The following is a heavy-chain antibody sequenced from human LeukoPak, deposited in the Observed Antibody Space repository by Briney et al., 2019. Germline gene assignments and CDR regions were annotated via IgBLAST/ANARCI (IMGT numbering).Heavy chain of an antibody. J-gene: IGHJ5*02. Sequence: GASVKVSCKASGYTFTSYGISWVRQAPGQGLEWMGGFDPEDGETIYAQKFQGRVTMTEDTSTDTAYMELSGLRSEDTAVYYCATSPDGDYYPNWFDPWGQGTLVTVSS. CDR2: FDPEDGET. V-gene: IGHV1-24*01. D-gene: IGHD4-17*01. CDR1: GYTFTSYG. CDR3: ATSPDGDYYPNWFDP.